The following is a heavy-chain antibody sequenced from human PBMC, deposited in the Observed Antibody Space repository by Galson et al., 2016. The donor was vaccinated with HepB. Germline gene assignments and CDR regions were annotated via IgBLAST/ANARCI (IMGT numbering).Heavy chain of an antibody. J-gene: IGHJ4*02. CDR1: GYTFINYG. V-gene: IGHV1-18*04. CDR3: ARESLYCSGGNCYFPLGDY. D-gene: IGHD2-15*01. Sequence: SVKVSCKASGYTFINYGISWVRQAPGQGLEWMGWISVDIGNTNYAQKLQDGVAMTTDTSTSTAYMELRSLRSDDTAVYYCARESLYCSGGNCYFPLGDYWGQGTLVTVSS. CDR2: ISVDIGNT.